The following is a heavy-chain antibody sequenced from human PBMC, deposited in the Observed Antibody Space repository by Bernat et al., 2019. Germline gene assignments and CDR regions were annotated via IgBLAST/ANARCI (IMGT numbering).Heavy chain of an antibody. CDR1: GGSISSSSYY. CDR3: ASYGSSWNYFDY. D-gene: IGHD6-13*01. J-gene: IGHJ4*02. V-gene: IGHV3-7*01. Sequence: LQLQESGPGLVKPSETLSLTCTVSGGSISSSSYYWGWIRQAPGKGLEWVANIKQDGSEKYYVDSVKGRFTISRDNAKNSLYLQMNSLRAEDTAVYYCASYGSSWNYFDYWGQGTLVTVSS. CDR2: IKQDGSEK.